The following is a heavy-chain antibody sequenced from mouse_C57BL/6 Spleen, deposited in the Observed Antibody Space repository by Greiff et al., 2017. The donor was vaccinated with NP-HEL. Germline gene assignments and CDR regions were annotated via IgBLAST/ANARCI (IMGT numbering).Heavy chain of an antibody. CDR3: ARVYDYDGVAY. CDR2: ISDGGSYT. J-gene: IGHJ3*01. Sequence: DVKLVESGGGLVKPGGSLKLSCAASGFTFSSYAMSWVRQTPEKRLEWVATISDGGSYTYYPDNVKGRFTISRDNAKNNLYLQMSHLKSEDTAMYYCARVYDYDGVAYWGQGTLVTVSA. D-gene: IGHD2-4*01. V-gene: IGHV5-4*03. CDR1: GFTFSSYA.